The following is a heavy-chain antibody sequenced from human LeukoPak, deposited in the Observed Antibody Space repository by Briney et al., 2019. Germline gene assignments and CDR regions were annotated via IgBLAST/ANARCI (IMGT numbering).Heavy chain of an antibody. CDR3: ARDITTGY. J-gene: IGHJ4*02. D-gene: IGHD1-1*01. V-gene: IGHV3-7*05. Sequence: GGSLRLSCTPSGFTFSTNPMAWLRQAPGKGLEWVANIKRDGSEKYYVDSVRGRFTISRDNAKNSLYLQMNSLRAEDTAVYYCARDITTGYWGQGTLVTVSS. CDR1: GFTFSTNP. CDR2: IKRDGSEK.